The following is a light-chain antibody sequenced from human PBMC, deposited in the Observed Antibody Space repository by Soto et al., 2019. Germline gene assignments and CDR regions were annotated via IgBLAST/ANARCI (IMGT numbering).Light chain of an antibody. CDR2: GAS. CDR3: QQYNNWPLT. J-gene: IGKJ2*01. CDR1: QSVSSN. Sequence: EIVMTQSPATLSVSPGERATISCRASQSVSSNLAWYQQKPGQAPRLLIYGASTRATGIPARFSGSGSETEFSLSISSLQSEDFAVYYCQQYNNWPLTFGQGTKLEIK. V-gene: IGKV3-15*01.